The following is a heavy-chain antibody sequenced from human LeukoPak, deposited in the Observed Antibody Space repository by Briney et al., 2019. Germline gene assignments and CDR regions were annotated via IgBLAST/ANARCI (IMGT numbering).Heavy chain of an antibody. CDR1: GGSFSGYY. CDR2: INHSGST. V-gene: IGHV4-34*01. Sequence: KSSETLSLTCAVYGGSFSGYYWSWIRQPPGKGLEWIGEINHSGSTNYNPSLKSRVTISVDTSKNQFSLELSSVTAADTAVYYCARGVHCSGGSCYFYWGEGTLVTVSS. D-gene: IGHD2-15*01. J-gene: IGHJ4*02. CDR3: ARGVHCSGGSCYFY.